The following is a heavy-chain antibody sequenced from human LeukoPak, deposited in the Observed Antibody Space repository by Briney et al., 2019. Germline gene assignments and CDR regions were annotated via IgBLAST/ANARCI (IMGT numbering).Heavy chain of an antibody. V-gene: IGHV1-69*05. D-gene: IGHD3-10*01. J-gene: IGHJ5*02. CDR2: IIPIFGTA. Sequence: SVKVSCKASGDTFSSYSISWVRQAPGQGLDWMGGIIPIFGTANYAQKFQGRVTITTDESTSTAYMELSSLRSEDTAVYYCARARGITYEFDPWGQGTLVTVSS. CDR3: ARARGITYEFDP. CDR1: GDTFSSYS.